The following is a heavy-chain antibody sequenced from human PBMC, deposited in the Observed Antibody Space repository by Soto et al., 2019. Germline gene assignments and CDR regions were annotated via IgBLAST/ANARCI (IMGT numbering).Heavy chain of an antibody. J-gene: IGHJ4*02. CDR3: ARRISEYCSGSTCYSYYFDH. CDR1: GDTFSSNS. CDR2: IIPMLGII. Sequence: QGHLVQSGTEVKKPGSSVKVSCKASGDTFSSNSINWVRQAPGQGLEWMGRIIPMLGIINYAQKFQGRVTISAEKSTTRGYMELSSLTSEDTAVYYCARRISEYCSGSTCYSYYFDHWGPGTLVTVSS. V-gene: IGHV1-69*02. D-gene: IGHD2-15*01.